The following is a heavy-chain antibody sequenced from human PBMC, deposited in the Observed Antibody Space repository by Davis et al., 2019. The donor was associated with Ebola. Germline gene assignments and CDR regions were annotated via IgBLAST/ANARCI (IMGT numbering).Heavy chain of an antibody. Sequence: GESLKISCAASGFTFDDYAMNWVRQAPGKGLEWVSSISSSSSYIYYADSVKGRFTISRDNAKNSLYLQMNSLRAEDTAVYYCARELAAAYFDYWGQGTLVTVSS. CDR1: GFTFDDYA. J-gene: IGHJ4*02. CDR2: ISSSSSYI. V-gene: IGHV3-21*01. D-gene: IGHD6-13*01. CDR3: ARELAAAYFDY.